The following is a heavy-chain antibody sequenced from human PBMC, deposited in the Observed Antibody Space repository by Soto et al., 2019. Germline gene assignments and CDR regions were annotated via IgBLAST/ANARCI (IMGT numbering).Heavy chain of an antibody. CDR3: AKDHMDTILAHYYGMDV. Sequence: GGSLRLSCAASGFTFSIYGMHWVRQAPVKGLEWVAVISYDGSNKYYADSVKGRFTISRDNSKNTLYLQMNSLRAEDTAVYYCAKDHMDTILAHYYGMDVWGQGTTVTVSS. D-gene: IGHD5-18*01. CDR1: GFTFSIYG. CDR2: ISYDGSNK. J-gene: IGHJ6*02. V-gene: IGHV3-30*18.